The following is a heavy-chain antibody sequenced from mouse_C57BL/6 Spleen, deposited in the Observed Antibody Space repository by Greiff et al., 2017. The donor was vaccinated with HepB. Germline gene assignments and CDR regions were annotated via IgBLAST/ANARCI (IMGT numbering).Heavy chain of an antibody. CDR3: ARLSNQYYFDY. CDR1: GFTFSSYG. V-gene: IGHV5-6*01. D-gene: IGHD2-5*01. Sequence: EVQVVESGGDLVKPGGSLKLSCAASGFTFSSYGMSWVRQTPDKRLEWVATISSGGSYTYYPDSVKGRLPISRDNAKNTLYLQMSSRKSEESALYYFARLSNQYYFDYWGQGTTLTVSS. J-gene: IGHJ2*01. CDR2: ISSGGSYT.